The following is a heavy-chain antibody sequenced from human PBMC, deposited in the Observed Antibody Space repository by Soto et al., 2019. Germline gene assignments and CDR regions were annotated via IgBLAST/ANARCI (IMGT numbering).Heavy chain of an antibody. V-gene: IGHV1-69*06. D-gene: IGHD6-13*01. Sequence: ASVKVSCKASGGTFSSYAISWVRQAPGQGLEWMGGIIPIFGTANYAQKFQGRVTITADKSTSTAYMELSSLRSEDTAVYYCAREVAAAGTEGEVDYYYGMDVWGQGTTVTVSS. J-gene: IGHJ6*02. CDR1: GGTFSSYA. CDR3: AREVAAAGTEGEVDYYYGMDV. CDR2: IIPIFGTA.